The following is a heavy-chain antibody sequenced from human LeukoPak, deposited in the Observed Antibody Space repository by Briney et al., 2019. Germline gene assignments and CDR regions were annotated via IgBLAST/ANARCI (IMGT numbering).Heavy chain of an antibody. CDR1: GFTFSSYS. CDR2: IFGSSSAI. V-gene: IGHV3-48*04. CDR3: AKGPTATFGEGDYYYYMDV. Sequence: GGSLRLSCVASGFTFSSYSMNWVRQAPGKGLEWVSYIFGSSSAIYYGDSVKGRFTISRDNAKKSLYLQMNSLRAEDTAVYYCAKGPTATFGEGDYYYYMDVWGKGTTVTVSS. J-gene: IGHJ6*03. D-gene: IGHD3-10*01.